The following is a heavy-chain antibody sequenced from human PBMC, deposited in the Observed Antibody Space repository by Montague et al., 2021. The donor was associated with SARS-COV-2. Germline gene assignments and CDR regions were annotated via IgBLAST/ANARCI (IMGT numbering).Heavy chain of an antibody. V-gene: IGHV4-4*07. D-gene: IGHD2-15*01. CDR3: ARDYSHCSGGSCVFDY. CDR2: IYSSGST. J-gene: IGHJ4*02. CDR1: GGSLSNYY. Sequence: SETLSLTCTVSGGSLSNYYWSWIRQPAGKGLEWIGRIYSSGSTNYNPSLKSRISMSVDTSKNQFSLELSSVTAADTAIYYCARDYSHCSGGSCVFDYWGQGTLVTVSS.